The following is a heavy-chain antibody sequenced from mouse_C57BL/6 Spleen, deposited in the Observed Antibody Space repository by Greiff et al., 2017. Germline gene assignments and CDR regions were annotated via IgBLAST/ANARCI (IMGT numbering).Heavy chain of an antibody. CDR1: GYTFTSYW. CDR3: ARSSNYGRYFDY. D-gene: IGHD2-5*01. V-gene: IGHV1-50*01. J-gene: IGHJ2*01. Sequence: QVQLQQPGAELVKPGASVKLSCKASGYTFTSYWMQWVKQRPGQGLEWIGEIDPSDSYTNYNQKFKGKATLTVDTSSSTAYMQLSSLTSEDSAVYYCARSSNYGRYFDYWGQGTTLTVSS. CDR2: IDPSDSYT.